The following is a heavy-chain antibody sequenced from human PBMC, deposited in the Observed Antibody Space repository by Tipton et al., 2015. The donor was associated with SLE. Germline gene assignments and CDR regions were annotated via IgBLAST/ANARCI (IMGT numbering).Heavy chain of an antibody. CDR1: GFTFSDYG. CDR2: IWYDGSKR. D-gene: IGHD2-21*01. CDR3: VKPGGLCGGFDV. J-gene: IGHJ3*01. Sequence: SLRLSCAASGFTFSDYGMHWVRQAPGKGLEWVTVIWYDGSKRYYVDSVKGRFTISRDNSKNTLYLQMNSLRDEDTAMYYCVKPGGLCGGFDVWGQGTMVTVSS. V-gene: IGHV3-30*18.